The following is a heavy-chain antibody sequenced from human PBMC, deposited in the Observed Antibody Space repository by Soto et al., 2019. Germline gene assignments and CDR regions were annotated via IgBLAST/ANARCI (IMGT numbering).Heavy chain of an antibody. CDR3: AREYSRSSD. Sequence: EVQLVESGGGLVQPGGSLRLSCAASGFPFRDYWMTWVRQAPGKGLEWVANIKQDGSEKYVDSVKGRFTISRDNAKNSLYLQTNSLRAEDTAMYYCAREYSRSSDWGQGTLVTVSS. J-gene: IGHJ4*02. CDR1: GFPFRDYW. CDR2: IKQDGSEK. D-gene: IGHD6-6*01. V-gene: IGHV3-7*01.